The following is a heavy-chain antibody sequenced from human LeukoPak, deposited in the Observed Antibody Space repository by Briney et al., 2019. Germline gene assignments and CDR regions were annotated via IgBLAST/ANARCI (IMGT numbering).Heavy chain of an antibody. CDR2: ISSSGSTI. D-gene: IGHD3-22*01. Sequence: PGGSLRLSCAASGFTFSSYEMNWVRQAPGKGLEWVSYISSSGSTIYYADSVRGRFTISRDNAKNSLYLQMNSLRAEDTAVYYCATGPYDSSGYYYFYWGQGTLVTVSS. V-gene: IGHV3-48*03. CDR3: ATGPYDSSGYYYFY. CDR1: GFTFSSYE. J-gene: IGHJ4*02.